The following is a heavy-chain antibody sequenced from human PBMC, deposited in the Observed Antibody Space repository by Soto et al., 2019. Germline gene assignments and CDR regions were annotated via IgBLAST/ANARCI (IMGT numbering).Heavy chain of an antibody. J-gene: IGHJ6*02. CDR2: ISSSSSTI. CDR3: ARNGGYCSSTNCYTYGMDV. Sequence: GGSLRLSCAASRFAFSSFAMSWVRQAPGKGLEWVSYISSSSSTIYYADSVKGRFTISRDNAKNSLYLQMNGLRDEDTAVYYCARNGGYCSSTNCYTYGMDVWGQGTKVSVSS. CDR1: RFAFSSFA. D-gene: IGHD2-2*02. V-gene: IGHV3-48*02.